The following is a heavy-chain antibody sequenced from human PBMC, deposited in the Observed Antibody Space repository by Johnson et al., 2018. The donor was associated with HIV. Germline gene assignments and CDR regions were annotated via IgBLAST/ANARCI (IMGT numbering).Heavy chain of an antibody. CDR3: ARDQAGTTDDALDI. D-gene: IGHD1-7*01. V-gene: IGHV3-30-3*01. J-gene: IGHJ3*02. Sequence: QVQLVESGGGVVQPGRSLRLSCAASGFTFSSYAMHWVRQAPGKGLEWVAVISYDGSNKYYADSVKGRFTISRDNSKNTLYLQMNSLRAEDTAVYYCARDQAGTTDDALDIWGQGTMVTVSS. CDR2: ISYDGSNK. CDR1: GFTFSSYA.